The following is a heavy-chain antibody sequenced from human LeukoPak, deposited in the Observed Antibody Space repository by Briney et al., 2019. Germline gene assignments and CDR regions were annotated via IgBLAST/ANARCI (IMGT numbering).Heavy chain of an antibody. CDR1: GGSISSSSYY. CDR2: IYYSGST. Sequence: SETLSLTCTVSGGSISSSSYYWGWIRQPPGKGLEWIGSIYYSGSTNYNPSLKSRVTISVDTSKNQFSLKLSSVTAADTAVYYCARDNPNVRQGYFDYWGQGTLVTVSS. CDR3: ARDNPNVRQGYFDY. D-gene: IGHD6-6*01. V-gene: IGHV4-39*07. J-gene: IGHJ4*02.